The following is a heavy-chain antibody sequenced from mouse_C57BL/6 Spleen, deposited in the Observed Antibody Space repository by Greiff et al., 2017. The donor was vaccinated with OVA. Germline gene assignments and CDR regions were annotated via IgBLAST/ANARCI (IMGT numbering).Heavy chain of an antibody. D-gene: IGHD1-1*01. CDR3: APYGSSSDFDY. J-gene: IGHJ2*01. V-gene: IGHV1-81*01. Sequence: VQLQESGAELARPGASVKLSCKASGYTFTSYGISWVKQRTGQGLEWIGEIYPRSGNTYYNEEFKGKATLTADKSSSTAYMELRSLTSEDSAVYFCAPYGSSSDFDYWGQGTTLTVSS. CDR1: GYTFTSYG. CDR2: IYPRSGNT.